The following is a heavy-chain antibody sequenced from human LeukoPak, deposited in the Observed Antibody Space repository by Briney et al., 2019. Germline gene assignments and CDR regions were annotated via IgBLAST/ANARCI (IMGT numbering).Heavy chain of an antibody. D-gene: IGHD3-3*01. J-gene: IGHJ6*03. Sequence: GASVKVSCKASGYTFTGYCMHWVRQAPGQGLEWMGWINPNSGGTNYAQKFQGRVTMTRDTSISTAYMELSRLRSDDTAVYYCARAITILGVVINYYYYYMDVWGKGTTVTVSS. CDR3: ARAITILGVVINYYYYYMDV. CDR2: INPNSGGT. CDR1: GYTFTGYC. V-gene: IGHV1-2*02.